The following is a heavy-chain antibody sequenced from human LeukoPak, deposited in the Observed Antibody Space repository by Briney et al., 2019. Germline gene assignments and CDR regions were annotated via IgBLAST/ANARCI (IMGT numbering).Heavy chain of an antibody. CDR3: ARAPLGMVRGVTMDV. D-gene: IGHD3-10*01. J-gene: IGHJ6*03. CDR2: ISYSGST. CDR1: GGSINSRGFY. Sequence: PSQTLSLTCTVSGGSINSRGFYWTWIRQHPGKGLEWIGYISYSGSTYYNPSLKSRVSISLDTSKSQFSLRLTSVTAADTAVYYCARAPLGMVRGVTMDVWGKGTTVTVSS. V-gene: IGHV4-31*03.